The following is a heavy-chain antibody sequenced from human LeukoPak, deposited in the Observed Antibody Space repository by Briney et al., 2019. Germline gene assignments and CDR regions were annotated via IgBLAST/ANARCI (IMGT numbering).Heavy chain of an antibody. J-gene: IGHJ3*02. CDR2: MNPNSGNT. D-gene: IGHD4-17*01. Sequence: GASVKVSCKASGYTFASYDINWVRQATGQGLEWMGWMNPNSGNTGYAQKFQGRVTMTRNTSISTAYMELSSLRSEDAAVYYCARGLATVTTRALDIWGQGTMVTVSS. CDR1: GYTFASYD. CDR3: ARGLATVTTRALDI. V-gene: IGHV1-8*01.